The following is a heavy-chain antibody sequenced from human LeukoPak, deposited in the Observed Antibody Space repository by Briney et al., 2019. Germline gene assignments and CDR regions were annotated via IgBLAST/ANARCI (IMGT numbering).Heavy chain of an antibody. J-gene: IGHJ6*03. CDR2: INTNTGNP. D-gene: IGHD6-19*01. V-gene: IGHV7-4-1*02. CDR3: AILWQWPKSDYYYYMDV. CDR1: GYTFTSCA. Sequence: GASVKVSCKASGYTFTSCAMNWVRQAPGQGLERMGWINTNTGNPTYAQGFTGRFVFSLDTSVSTAYLQISSLKAEDTAVYYCAILWQWPKSDYYYYMDVWGKGTTVTVSS.